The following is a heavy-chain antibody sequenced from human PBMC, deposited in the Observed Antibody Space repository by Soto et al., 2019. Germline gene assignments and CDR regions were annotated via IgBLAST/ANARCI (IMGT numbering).Heavy chain of an antibody. D-gene: IGHD3-22*01. J-gene: IGHJ4*02. CDR2: ISSDGTHK. CDR1: GFSFSAYG. Sequence: QVQLVESGGGVVQPGTSLRLSCAASGFSFSAYGMHWVRQAPGKGLEWVAVISSDGTHKFYADSVKGRFTISRDNSKNSLEVQMTGLRGEDTAVYYCAKEPKNIEYTSDSSGYYSGFFDHWGQGILVTGSS. V-gene: IGHV3-30*18. CDR3: AKEPKNIEYTSDSSGYYSGFFDH.